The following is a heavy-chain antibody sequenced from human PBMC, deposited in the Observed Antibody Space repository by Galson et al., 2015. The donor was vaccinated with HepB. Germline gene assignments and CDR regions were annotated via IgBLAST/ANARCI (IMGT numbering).Heavy chain of an antibody. CDR2: ISTDSSTI. CDR1: GFTFSSYT. V-gene: IGHV3-48*02. D-gene: IGHD5-18*01. J-gene: IGHJ4*02. Sequence: SLRLSCAASGFTFSSYTMNWVRQAPGKGLEWLSYISTDSSTIYYADSVKGRFTISRDNAKNSLYLQMHSLRDEDTAVYYCARRRGYNSGLSFDYWGQGTLVTVSS. CDR3: ARRRGYNSGLSFDY.